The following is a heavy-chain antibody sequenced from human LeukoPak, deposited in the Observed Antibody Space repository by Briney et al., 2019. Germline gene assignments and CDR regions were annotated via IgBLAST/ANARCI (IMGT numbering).Heavy chain of an antibody. D-gene: IGHD5-18*01. J-gene: IGHJ4*02. CDR3: ARGQLWPPRFDY. CDR2: IIPIFGTA. Sequence: SVKVSCKASGYTFSSYAISWVRQAPGQGLEWMGGIIPIFGTANYAQKFQGRVTITADKSTSTAYMELSSLRSEDTAVYYCARGQLWPPRFDYWGQGTLVTVSS. V-gene: IGHV1-69*06. CDR1: GYTFSSYA.